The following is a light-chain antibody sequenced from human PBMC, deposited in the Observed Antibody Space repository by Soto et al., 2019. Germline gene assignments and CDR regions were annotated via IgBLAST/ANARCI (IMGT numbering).Light chain of an antibody. J-gene: IGKJ4*01. CDR2: SAS. CDR3: QQYGTSPLT. V-gene: IGKV3-20*01. Sequence: TQSPATLSVSPGEGVTLSCRASQGIGDTLAWYQHKPGQTPRLLIYSASSRATGIPDRFSGSGSGTDFTLTISRLEPEDFAVYYCQQYGTSPLTFGGGTKVDIK. CDR1: QGIGDT.